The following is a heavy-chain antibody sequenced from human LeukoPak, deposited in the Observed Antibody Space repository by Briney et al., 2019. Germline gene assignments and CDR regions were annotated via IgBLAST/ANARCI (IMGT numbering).Heavy chain of an antibody. CDR2: ISGSGGST. Sequence: GGSLRLSCAASGFTVSSNYMSWVRQAPGKGLEWVSAISGSGGSTYYADSVKGRFTISRDNSKNTLYLQMNSPRAEDTAVYYCAKESGYLAYGMDVWGQGTTVTVSS. V-gene: IGHV3-23*01. CDR1: GFTVSSNY. J-gene: IGHJ6*02. CDR3: AKESGYLAYGMDV. D-gene: IGHD5-12*01.